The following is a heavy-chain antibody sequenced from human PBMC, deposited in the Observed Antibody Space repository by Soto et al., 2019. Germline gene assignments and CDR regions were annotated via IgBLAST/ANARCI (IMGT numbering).Heavy chain of an antibody. Sequence: PGGSLRLSCAASGFPFSSYAMHWVRQAPGKGLEWVAVISYDGSNKYYADSVKGRFTISRDNSKNTLYLQMNSLRAEDTAVYYCARGPRAGYSSGWYVYFDYWGQGTLVTVSS. CDR2: ISYDGSNK. CDR1: GFPFSSYA. J-gene: IGHJ4*02. CDR3: ARGPRAGYSSGWYVYFDY. V-gene: IGHV3-30-3*01. D-gene: IGHD6-19*01.